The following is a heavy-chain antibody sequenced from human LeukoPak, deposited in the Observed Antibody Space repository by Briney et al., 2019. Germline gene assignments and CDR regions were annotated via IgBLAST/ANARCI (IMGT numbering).Heavy chain of an antibody. V-gene: IGHV3-21*01. D-gene: IGHD5-18*01. J-gene: IGHJ3*02. Sequence: GGSLRLSCAASGFTFSRHSINWVRQAPGKGLEWVSYISSSTSYIYYADSVRGRFTISRDNAKNSLYLQMNSLRAEDTAVYYCARNKYTYGNDAFDIWGQGTMVTVSS. CDR1: GFTFSRHS. CDR3: ARNKYTYGNDAFDI. CDR2: ISSSTSYI.